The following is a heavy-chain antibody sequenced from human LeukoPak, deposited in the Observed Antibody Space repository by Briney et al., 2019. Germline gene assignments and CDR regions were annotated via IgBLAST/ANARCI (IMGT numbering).Heavy chain of an antibody. J-gene: IGHJ4*02. D-gene: IGHD2-15*01. CDR3: AKDGEIVVVVAATPSYFDY. Sequence: PGGSLRLSCAASGFTFSSYAMSWVRQAPGKGLEWVSAISGSGGSTYYADSVKGRFTISRDNSKNTLYLQMNSLRAEDTAVYYCAKDGEIVVVVAATPSYFDYWGQGTLVTVSS. V-gene: IGHV3-23*01. CDR1: GFTFSSYA. CDR2: ISGSGGST.